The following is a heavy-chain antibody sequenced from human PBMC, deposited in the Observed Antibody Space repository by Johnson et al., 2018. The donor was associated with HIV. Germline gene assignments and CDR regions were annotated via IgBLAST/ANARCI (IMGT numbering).Heavy chain of an antibody. CDR1: GFTFSSYA. V-gene: IGHV3-23*04. CDR3: ARSMRGAFDI. Sequence: VQLVESGGGLVQPGGSVRLSCAPSGFTFSSYAMHWVRQTPGKGLAWVSAVSAGGDNTYYADSVEGRFTISRDNSKNTLYLQMNSLRAEDTAVYYCARSMRGAFDIWGQGTMVTVSS. J-gene: IGHJ3*02. D-gene: IGHD3-10*01. CDR2: VSAGGDNT.